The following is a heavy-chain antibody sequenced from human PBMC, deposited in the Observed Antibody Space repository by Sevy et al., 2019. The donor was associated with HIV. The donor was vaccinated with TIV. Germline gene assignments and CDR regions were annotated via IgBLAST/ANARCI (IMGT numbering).Heavy chain of an antibody. V-gene: IGHV4-4*07. Sequence: HSETLSLTCTVSGGSISSYYWSWIRQPAGKGLEWIGRIYTSGSTNYNPSLKSRVTMSVDTSKNQFSLKLSSVTAADTAVYYCARDEGDLGGDWFDPWGQGTLVTVSS. D-gene: IGHD3-16*01. CDR1: GGSISSYY. J-gene: IGHJ5*02. CDR3: ARDEGDLGGDWFDP. CDR2: IYTSGST.